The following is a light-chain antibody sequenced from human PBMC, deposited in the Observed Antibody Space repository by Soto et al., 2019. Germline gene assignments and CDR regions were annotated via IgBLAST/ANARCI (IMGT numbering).Light chain of an antibody. CDR1: STDVGDYDY. CDR2: EVS. CDR3: SSYTSSSTHVV. Sequence: QSALTQPASVSGSPGQSITISCTGASTDVGDYDYVSWYQHRPGKAPKLIIYEVSNRPSGVSNRFSGSKSGNTASLTISGLQAEDEADYYCSSYTSSSTHVVFGGGTKLTVL. J-gene: IGLJ2*01. V-gene: IGLV2-14*01.